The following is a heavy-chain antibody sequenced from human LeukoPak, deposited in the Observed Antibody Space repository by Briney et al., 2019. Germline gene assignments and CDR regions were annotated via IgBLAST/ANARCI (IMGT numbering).Heavy chain of an antibody. V-gene: IGHV3-74*01. CDR2: INDDGSFR. J-gene: IGHJ4*02. CDR1: GITFSGAW. CDR3: ARALAGRGCIDY. D-gene: IGHD6-19*01. Sequence: QPGGSLRLSCAASGITFSGAWMHWVRQAPGKGLVWVSRINDDGSFRRYANSVKGRFTVSRDNAKSTLYLQMSSLRAEDTAMYYCARALAGRGCIDYWGQGNLVTVSS.